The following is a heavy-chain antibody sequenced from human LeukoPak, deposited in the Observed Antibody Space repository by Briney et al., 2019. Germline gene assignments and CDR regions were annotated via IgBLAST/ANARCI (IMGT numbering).Heavy chain of an antibody. CDR1: GYTFTSYD. J-gene: IGHJ4*02. CDR2: MNPNSGNT. CDR3: AINTIFGVVIQIFDY. D-gene: IGHD3-3*01. Sequence: ASVKASCKASGYTFTSYDINWVRQATGQGLEWMGRMNPNSGNTGYAQKFQGRVTMTRNTSISTAYMELSSLRSEDTAVYYCAINTIFGVVIQIFDYWGQGTLVTVSS. V-gene: IGHV1-8*01.